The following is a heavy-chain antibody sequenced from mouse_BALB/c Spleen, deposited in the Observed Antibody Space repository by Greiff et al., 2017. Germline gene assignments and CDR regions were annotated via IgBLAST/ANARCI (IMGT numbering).Heavy chain of an antibody. V-gene: IGHV2-9*02. D-gene: IGHD2-3*01. CDR1: GFSLTSYG. CDR3: ARDRYYDGYYDWYFDV. Sequence: VKLMESGPGLVAPSQSLSITCTVSGFSLTSYGVHWVRQPPGKGLEWLGVIWAGGSTNYNSALMSRLSISKDNSKSQVFLKMNSLQTDDTAMYYCARDRYYDGYYDWYFDVWGAGTTVTVSS. J-gene: IGHJ1*01. CDR2: IWAGGST.